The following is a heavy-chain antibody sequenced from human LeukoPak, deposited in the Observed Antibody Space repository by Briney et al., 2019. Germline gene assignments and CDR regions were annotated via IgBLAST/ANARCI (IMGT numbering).Heavy chain of an antibody. J-gene: IGHJ4*02. Sequence: GASVKVSCKASGGTFSSYAISWVRQAPGQGLEWMGRIIPIFGIANYAQKFQGRVTITADGSTSTAYMELSSLRSEDTAVYSCARDRPDYSNYEFDYWGQGTLVTVSS. CDR2: IIPIFGIA. CDR3: ARDRPDYSNYEFDY. D-gene: IGHD4-11*01. CDR1: GGTFSSYA. V-gene: IGHV1-69*13.